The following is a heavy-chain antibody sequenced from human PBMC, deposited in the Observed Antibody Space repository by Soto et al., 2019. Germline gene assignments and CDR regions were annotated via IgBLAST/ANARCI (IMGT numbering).Heavy chain of an antibody. CDR3: TTDPGITIFGVVGNYYYYYMDV. D-gene: IGHD3-3*01. J-gene: IGHJ6*03. Sequence: PWRSMRLSCAASGCTFINAWMSLIRQAPGKGLEWVGRIKSKTDGGTTDYAAPVKGRFTISRDDSKNTLYLQMNSLKTEDTAVYYCTTDPGITIFGVVGNYYYYYMDVWGKGTTVTVSS. V-gene: IGHV3-15*01. CDR2: IKSKTDGGTT. CDR1: GCTFINAW.